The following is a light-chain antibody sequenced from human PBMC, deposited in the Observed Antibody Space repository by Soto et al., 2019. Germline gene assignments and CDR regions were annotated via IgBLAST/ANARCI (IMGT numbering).Light chain of an antibody. Sequence: LTQPASVSGSPGQSITISCTGTSSDVGGYNYVSWYQQHPGKAPKLMIYDVTNRPSGVSSRFSGSKSGNTASLTISGLQAEDEADYYCASYTSSATYVIGTGTKVTVL. J-gene: IGLJ1*01. CDR2: DVT. CDR1: SSDVGGYNY. CDR3: ASYTSSATYV. V-gene: IGLV2-14*01.